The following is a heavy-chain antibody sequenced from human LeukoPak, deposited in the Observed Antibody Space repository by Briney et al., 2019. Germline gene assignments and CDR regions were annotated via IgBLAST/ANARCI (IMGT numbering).Heavy chain of an antibody. Sequence: GASLRLSCAASGFIFSSYAMSWVRQAPGKGLEWVSAISGSGGSTYYADSVKGRFTISRDNSKNTLYLQTNSLRAEDTAVYYCAKGKDHDFWSGPLRDVWGQGTTVTVSS. D-gene: IGHD3-3*01. J-gene: IGHJ6*02. CDR2: ISGSGGST. CDR1: GFIFSSYA. V-gene: IGHV3-23*01. CDR3: AKGKDHDFWSGPLRDV.